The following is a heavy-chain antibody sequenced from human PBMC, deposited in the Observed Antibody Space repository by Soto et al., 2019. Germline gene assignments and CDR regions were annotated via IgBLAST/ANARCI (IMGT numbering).Heavy chain of an antibody. CDR2: INNNSSYT. CDR3: AQLVVIHRHLWFDP. V-gene: IGHV3-11*06. D-gene: IGHD6-13*01. CDR1: GFTFSDSY. Sequence: QVQLVESGGGLGKPGGSLRLSCAASGFTFSDSYMSWIRQAPGKGLEWISYINNNSSYTKYADSVKGRFTISRDKSKNSLYPQMNSLRAEDTAVYYCAQLVVIHRHLWFDPWGQGTLVTVSS. J-gene: IGHJ5*02.